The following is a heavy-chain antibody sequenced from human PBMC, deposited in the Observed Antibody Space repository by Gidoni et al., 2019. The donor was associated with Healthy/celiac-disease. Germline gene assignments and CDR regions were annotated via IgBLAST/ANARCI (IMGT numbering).Heavy chain of an antibody. D-gene: IGHD2-15*01. J-gene: IGHJ4*02. CDR1: GFTFCSYG. V-gene: IGHV3-33*01. CDR3: ARDCRGPAGSCYSGLDY. CDR2: IWYDGSNK. Sequence: QVQLVESGVGVVQPGRSLSLSCAASGFTFCSYGMHWVRQAPGKGLEWLAVIWYDGSNKYYADSVKGRFTNSRDNSKNTLYMKMNSLRAEDTAVYYCARDCRGPAGSCYSGLDYWGQGTLVTVSS.